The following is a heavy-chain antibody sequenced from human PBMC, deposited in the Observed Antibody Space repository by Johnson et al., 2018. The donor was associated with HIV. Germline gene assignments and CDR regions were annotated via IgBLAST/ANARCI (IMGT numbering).Heavy chain of an antibody. CDR3: AKDKDAFDI. J-gene: IGHJ3*02. CDR1: GFTVSSNY. CDR2: IYSGGST. Sequence: VQLVESGGGVVQPGGSLRLSCAASGFTVSSNYMSWVSQAPGKGLEWVSVIYSGGSTYSADSVKGRFTISRDNSKNTLYLQMNSLRAEDTAVYYCAKDKDAFDIWGQGTMVTVSS. V-gene: IGHV3-66*01.